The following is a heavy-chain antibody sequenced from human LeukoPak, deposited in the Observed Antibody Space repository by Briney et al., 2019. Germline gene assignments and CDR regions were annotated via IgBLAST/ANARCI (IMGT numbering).Heavy chain of an antibody. J-gene: IGHJ3*02. V-gene: IGHV4-59*08. D-gene: IGHD6-13*01. CDR3: ARHTASGTNDAFDI. Sequence: SETPSLTCTVSGGSISTYYWSWTRQPPGKGLEWIGYIYHNGNTKYNPSLKSRVTISVDTSKDQLSLNLISVTATDTAVYYCARHTASGTNDAFDIWGQGTMVTVSS. CDR1: GGSISTYY. CDR2: IYHNGNT.